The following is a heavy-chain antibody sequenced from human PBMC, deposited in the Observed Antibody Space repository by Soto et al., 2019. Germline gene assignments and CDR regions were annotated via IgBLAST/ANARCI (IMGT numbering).Heavy chain of an antibody. V-gene: IGHV4-39*01. J-gene: IGHJ6*02. D-gene: IGHD3-9*01. CDR1: GGSISSSSYY. CDR2: IYYSGST. CDR3: ASREVTTYFEYFYYAMDV. Sequence: PSETLSLTCTVSGGSISSSSYYWGWIRQPPGKGLEWIGSIYYSGSTYYNPSLKSRVTISVDTSKNQFSLKLSSVTAADTAVYYCASREVTTYFEYFYYAMDVWGQGTTVSVSS.